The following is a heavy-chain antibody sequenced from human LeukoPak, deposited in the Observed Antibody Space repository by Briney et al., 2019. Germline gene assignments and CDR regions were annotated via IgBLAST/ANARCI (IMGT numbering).Heavy chain of an antibody. CDR3: ARTPIYYFDNSGYYN. CDR1: GGSISNYY. Sequence: SETLSLTCTVSGGSISNYYGSWIRQPAGKGLEWIGLIYARGNTNYNPSLKSRVTMSIDTSKNQFSLKLTSVTAADTAVYYCARTPIYYFDNSGYYNWGQGTLVTVSS. J-gene: IGHJ4*02. D-gene: IGHD3-22*01. CDR2: IYARGNT. V-gene: IGHV4-4*07.